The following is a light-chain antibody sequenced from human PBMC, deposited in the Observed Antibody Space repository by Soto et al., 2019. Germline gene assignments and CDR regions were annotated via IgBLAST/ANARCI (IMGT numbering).Light chain of an antibody. J-gene: IGKJ4*01. CDR2: AAS. V-gene: IGKV1-9*01. Sequence: DIQLTQSPSFLSASVGDRVTITCRASQGISSYLVWYQQKPGKAPKLLIYAASTLQSGVPSRFSGSASGTEFTLTISSLQPEDFASYYYQQLNSYPLTFGGGTKVEIK. CDR3: QQLNSYPLT. CDR1: QGISSY.